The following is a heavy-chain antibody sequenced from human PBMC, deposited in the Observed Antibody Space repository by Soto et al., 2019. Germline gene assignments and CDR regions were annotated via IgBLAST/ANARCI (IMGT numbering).Heavy chain of an antibody. D-gene: IGHD3-3*01. V-gene: IGHV1-3*01. J-gene: IGHJ4*02. CDR3: ARSYDFWSGYAENFDY. CDR1: GYAFTSYA. CDR2: INAGNGNT. Sequence: ASVKVSCKASGYAFTSYAMHWVRQAPGQRLEWMGWINAGNGNTKYSQKFQGRVTITRDTSASTAYMELSSLRSEDTAVYYCARSYDFWSGYAENFDYWGQGTLVTVS.